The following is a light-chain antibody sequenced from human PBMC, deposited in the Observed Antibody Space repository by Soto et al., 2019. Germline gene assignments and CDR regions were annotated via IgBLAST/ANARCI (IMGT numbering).Light chain of an antibody. CDR3: QQYNNWPPYT. Sequence: EIVMTQSPATLSVSPGERATLSCRASQSVSSNLAWYQQKPGQAPRLLIYGASTRATGIPARFSGSGSGTEFTLTISSLQSEYFAVYYCQQYNNWPPYTFGQWTKLEI. CDR2: GAS. V-gene: IGKV3-15*01. J-gene: IGKJ2*01. CDR1: QSVSSN.